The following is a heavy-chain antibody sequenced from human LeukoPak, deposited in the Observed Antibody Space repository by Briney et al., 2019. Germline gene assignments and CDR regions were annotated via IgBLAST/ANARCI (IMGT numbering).Heavy chain of an antibody. CDR2: IYISGST. CDR1: GGSISSYY. J-gene: IGHJ4*02. Sequence: SETLSLTCTVSGGSISSYYWSWIRQPAGKGLEWIGRIYISGSTNYNPSLKSRVTMSVDTSKNQFSLRLSSVTAADTAVYYCARSRWVAAAGDVVYYFDYWGQGTLVTVSS. CDR3: ARSRWVAAAGDVVYYFDY. V-gene: IGHV4-4*07. D-gene: IGHD6-13*01.